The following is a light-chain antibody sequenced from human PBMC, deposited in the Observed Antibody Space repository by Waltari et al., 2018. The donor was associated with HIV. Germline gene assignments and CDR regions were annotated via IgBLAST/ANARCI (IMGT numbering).Light chain of an antibody. CDR2: RSD. CDR1: RSNIGSNY. CDR3: ASWDDNLSGWV. V-gene: IGLV1-47*01. Sequence: QSVLTQPPSASGTPGQSVSISCSGSRSNIGSNYVYWYQHRPGTPPKVVIYRSDPRPSGVPDRFSGSNSGTSASLAISGLRSEDEAHYYCASWDDNLSGWVFGGGTKLTVL. J-gene: IGLJ3*02.